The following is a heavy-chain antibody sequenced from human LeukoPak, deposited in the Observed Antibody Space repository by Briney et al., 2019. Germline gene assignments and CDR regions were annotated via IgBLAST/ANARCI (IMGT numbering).Heavy chain of an antibody. J-gene: IGHJ1*01. D-gene: IGHD4-23*01. CDR2: IKQDGSEK. CDR3: ARVVTRHFQH. V-gene: IGHV3-7*04. CDR1: GFTFSNYW. Sequence: GGSLRLSCVASGFTFSNYWMSWVRQAPGKGLEWVANIKQDGSEKHYVDSVKGRFTISRDNAKNSLYLQMNSLRAEDTAVYYCARVVTRHFQHWGQGTLVTVSS.